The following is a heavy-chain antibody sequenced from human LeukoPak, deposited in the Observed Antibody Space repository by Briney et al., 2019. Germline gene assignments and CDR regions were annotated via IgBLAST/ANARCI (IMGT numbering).Heavy chain of an antibody. CDR1: GFTFSSYS. CDR2: ISSSSSYI. Sequence: GGSLRLSCAASGFTFSSYSMNWVRQAPGKGLEWVSSISSSSSYIYYADSVKGRFTISRDNAKNSLYLQMNSLRAEDTAVYYCARDQDIAAAGTWSDPWGQGTLVTVSS. J-gene: IGHJ5*02. V-gene: IGHV3-21*01. CDR3: ARDQDIAAAGTWSDP. D-gene: IGHD6-13*01.